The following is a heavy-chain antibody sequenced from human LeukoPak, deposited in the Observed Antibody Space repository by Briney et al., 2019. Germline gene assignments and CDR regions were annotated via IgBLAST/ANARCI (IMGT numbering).Heavy chain of an antibody. J-gene: IGHJ4*02. V-gene: IGHV1-8*01. CDR3: ARGGTVLRPNSPYDY. Sequence: ASVKVSCKASGYTFTNYDINWVRQATGQGLEWMGWMNPNSGNTGYAQKFQGRVTMTRNTSISTAYMELSSLRSEDTAVYYCARGGTVLRPNSPYDYWGQGTLVTVSS. D-gene: IGHD4-17*01. CDR2: MNPNSGNT. CDR1: GYTFTNYD.